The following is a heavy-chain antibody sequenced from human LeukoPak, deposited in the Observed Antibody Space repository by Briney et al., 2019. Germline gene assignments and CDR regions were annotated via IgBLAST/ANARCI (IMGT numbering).Heavy chain of an antibody. D-gene: IGHD1-7*01. CDR3: ARRWNYVRNYYIDV. Sequence: SETLSLTCAVYGGSYSNYYWSWIRQPPGKGLEWIGEINDSGRINYNPSLMSRVTVSVDTSKNQFSLRLTSVTATDTAVYYCARRWNYVRNYYIDVWGNGATVSVSS. J-gene: IGHJ6*03. V-gene: IGHV4-34*01. CDR1: GGSYSNYY. CDR2: INDSGRI.